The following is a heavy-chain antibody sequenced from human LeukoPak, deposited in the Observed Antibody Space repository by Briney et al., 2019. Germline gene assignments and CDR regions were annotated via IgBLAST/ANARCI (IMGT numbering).Heavy chain of an antibody. CDR2: IYYSGST. J-gene: IGHJ4*02. D-gene: IGHD6-19*01. Sequence: SETLSLTCTVSGGSISSYYWSWIRQPPGKGLEWIGYIYYSGSTYYNPSLKSRVTISVDTSKNQFSLKLNSVTAADTAVYFCARQVVAVAGTGYFDYWGQGTLVTVSS. V-gene: IGHV4-59*08. CDR1: GGSISSYY. CDR3: ARQVVAVAGTGYFDY.